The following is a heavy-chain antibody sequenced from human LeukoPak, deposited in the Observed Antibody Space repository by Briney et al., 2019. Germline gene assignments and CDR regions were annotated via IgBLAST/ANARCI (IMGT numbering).Heavy chain of an antibody. J-gene: IGHJ6*03. Sequence: SETLSLTCTVSGGSISSYYWSWIRQPPGKGLEWIGYIYYSGSTNYNPSLKSRVTISVDTSKNQFSLKLSSVTAADTAVYYCARSASLSQWSRLNPSGYYYHMDVWGKGTTVTVSS. V-gene: IGHV4-59*01. D-gene: IGHD3-3*01. CDR3: ARSASLSQWSRLNPSGYYYHMDV. CDR2: IYYSGST. CDR1: GGSISSYY.